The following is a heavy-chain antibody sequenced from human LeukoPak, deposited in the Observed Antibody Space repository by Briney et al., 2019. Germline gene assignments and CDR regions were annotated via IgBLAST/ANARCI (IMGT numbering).Heavy chain of an antibody. CDR3: ARWGIYAEARFDY. V-gene: IGHV3-33*01. CDR1: GFTFSSYG. CDR2: IWYDGSNK. J-gene: IGHJ4*02. Sequence: GGSLRLSCAASGFTFSSYGMHWVRQAPGRGLEWVAVIWYDGSNKYYADSVKGRFTISRDNSKNTLFLQMNSLRSEDTAVYYCARWGIYAEARFDYWGRGTLVTASS. D-gene: IGHD2/OR15-2a*01.